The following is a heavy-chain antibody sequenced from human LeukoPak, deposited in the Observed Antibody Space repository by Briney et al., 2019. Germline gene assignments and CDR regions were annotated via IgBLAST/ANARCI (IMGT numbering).Heavy chain of an antibody. Sequence: GGTLRLSCAASGFPFSSLGMSWVRQAPGKGLEWVSGIIGGGGSTYYADSVKGRFTISGDNSRNTLFLQMNSLRAEDTAVYSCAHGAMYQLDYWGQGILVTVSS. J-gene: IGHJ4*02. D-gene: IGHD2-2*01. V-gene: IGHV3-23*01. CDR2: IIGGGGST. CDR3: AHGAMYQLDY. CDR1: GFPFSSLG.